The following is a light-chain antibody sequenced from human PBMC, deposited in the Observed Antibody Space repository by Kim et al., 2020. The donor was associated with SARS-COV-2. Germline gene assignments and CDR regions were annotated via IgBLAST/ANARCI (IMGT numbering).Light chain of an antibody. CDR1: SSNIGSNT. CDR2: SNN. CDR3: AAWDDSLNGPV. V-gene: IGLV1-44*01. J-gene: IGLJ3*02. Sequence: QSVLTQPPSASGTPGQRVTISCSGSSSNIGSNTVNWYQQLPGTAPKLLIYSNNQRPSGVPDRFSGSKSGTSDSLAISGLQSEDEADYYCAAWDDSLNGPVFGGGTQLTVL.